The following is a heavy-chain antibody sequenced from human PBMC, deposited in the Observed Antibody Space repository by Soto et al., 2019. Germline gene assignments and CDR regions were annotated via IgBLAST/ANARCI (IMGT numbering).Heavy chain of an antibody. J-gene: IGHJ6*02. CDR2: INPNSGGT. Sequence: ASVKVSCKASGYTFTGYYMHWVRQAPGQGLEWMGWINPNSGGTNYAQKFQGWVTMTRDTSISTAYMELSRLRSDDTAVYYCARDIEDTAGPYYYGMDVWGQGTTVTVSS. D-gene: IGHD5-18*01. CDR3: ARDIEDTAGPYYYGMDV. V-gene: IGHV1-2*04. CDR1: GYTFTGYY.